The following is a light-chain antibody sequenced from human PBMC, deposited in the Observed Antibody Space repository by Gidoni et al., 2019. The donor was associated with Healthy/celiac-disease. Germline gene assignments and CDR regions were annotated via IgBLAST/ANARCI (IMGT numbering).Light chain of an antibody. V-gene: IGKV1-39*01. CDR3: QQSDSTPYT. J-gene: IGKJ2*01. Sequence: IQLTQPPSSLSASVGDRVTITCRASQSISNYLNWYQQKPGKAPKLLIYDASSLESGVPSRFSGSGSGTDFTLTISSLQPEDIATYYCQQSDSTPYTFGQGTKVEIK. CDR2: DAS. CDR1: QSISNY.